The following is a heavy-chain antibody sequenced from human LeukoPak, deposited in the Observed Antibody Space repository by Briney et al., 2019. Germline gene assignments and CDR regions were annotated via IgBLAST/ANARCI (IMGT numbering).Heavy chain of an antibody. CDR2: ISGSGGST. Sequence: GGSLRFSCAASGFTFSSYAMSWVRQAPGKGLEWVSAISGSGGSTYYADSVEGRFTISRDNSKNTLYLQMNSLRAEDTAVYYCAKEEAPGITFGGAVDYWGQGTLVTVSS. CDR1: GFTFSSYA. D-gene: IGHD3-16*01. CDR3: AKEEAPGITFGGAVDY. V-gene: IGHV3-23*01. J-gene: IGHJ4*02.